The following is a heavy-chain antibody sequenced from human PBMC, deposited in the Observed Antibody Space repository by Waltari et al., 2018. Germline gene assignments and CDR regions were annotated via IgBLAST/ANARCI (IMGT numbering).Heavy chain of an antibody. J-gene: IGHJ3*02. Sequence: QLQLQESGPGLVKPSETLSLTCTVPGGSISSSSYYWGWISQPPGKALEWIGIIYYSGSTYYNPSLKSRVTISVDTSKNQFSLKLSSVTAADTAVYYCVGGLLWFGVGAFDIWGQGTMVTVSS. CDR1: GGSISSSSYY. CDR2: IYYSGST. CDR3: VGGLLWFGVGAFDI. D-gene: IGHD3-10*01. V-gene: IGHV4-39*01.